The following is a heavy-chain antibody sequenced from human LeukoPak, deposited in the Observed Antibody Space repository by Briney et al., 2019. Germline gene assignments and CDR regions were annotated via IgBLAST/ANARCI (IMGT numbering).Heavy chain of an antibody. CDR3: ASARAHLKYYYDSSGYYYLDY. V-gene: IGHV4-34*01. CDR1: GGSFSGYY. Sequence: SETVSLKCAGYGGSFSGYYWGWLRPPPGKGLEWIGELNHSGSTNYNPSHKSRVTISVDTFKNQFSLKRNYVTAAETAMYYCASARAHLKYYYDSSGYYYLDYWGQGTLVTVSS. D-gene: IGHD3-22*01. CDR2: LNHSGST. J-gene: IGHJ4*02.